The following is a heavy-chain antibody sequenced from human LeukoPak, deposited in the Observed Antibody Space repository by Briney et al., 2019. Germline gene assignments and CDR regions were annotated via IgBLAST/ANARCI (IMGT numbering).Heavy chain of an antibody. CDR2: ISSSSSYI. V-gene: IGHV3-21*01. CDR1: GFTFSTYS. D-gene: IGHD5-12*01. Sequence: PGGSLRLSCAASGFTFSTYSMNWVRQAPGKGLEWVSSISSSSSYIYYADSVKGRFTISRDNSKNTLYLQMNSLRAGDTAVYYCAKDPSGYDLKNKMYYFDYWGQGTLVTVSS. J-gene: IGHJ4*02. CDR3: AKDPSGYDLKNKMYYFDY.